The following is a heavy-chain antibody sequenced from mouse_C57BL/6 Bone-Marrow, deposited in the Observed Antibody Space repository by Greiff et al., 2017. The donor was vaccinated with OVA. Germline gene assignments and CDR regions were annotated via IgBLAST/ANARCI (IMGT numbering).Heavy chain of an antibody. CDR2: IYPSDSAT. V-gene: IGHV1-61*01. J-gene: IGHJ3*01. CDR1: GYTFTSYW. Sequence: QVQLQQPGAELVRPGSSVKLSCKASGYTFTSYWMDWVKQRPGQGLEWIGNIYPSDSATHYNQKFKDKATLTVDKSYSTAFLQISSLTSEDSAVYYCARVGQRMLRLAYWGQGTLVTVSA. D-gene: IGHD3-2*02. CDR3: ARVGQRMLRLAY.